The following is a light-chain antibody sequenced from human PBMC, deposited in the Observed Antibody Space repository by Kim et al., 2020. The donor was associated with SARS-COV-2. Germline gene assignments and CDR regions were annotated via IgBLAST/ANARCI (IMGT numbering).Light chain of an antibody. CDR3: SSYTSSSTVV. CDR1: SSDVGGYNY. CDR2: DVS. V-gene: IGLV2-14*03. J-gene: IGLJ2*01. Sequence: GQSITISCTGTSSDVGGYNYVSWYQQHPGKAPKLMIYDVSNRPSGVSNRFSGSKSGNTASLTISGHQAEDEADYYCSSYTSSSTVVFGGGTQLTVL.